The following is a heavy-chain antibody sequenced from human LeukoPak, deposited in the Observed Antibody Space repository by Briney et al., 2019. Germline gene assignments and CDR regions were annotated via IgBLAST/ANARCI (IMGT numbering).Heavy chain of an antibody. V-gene: IGHV3-33*01. Sequence: GGSLRLSCAASGFTFSSYGMHWVRQAPGKGLEWVAVIWYDGSNKYYADSVKGRFTISRDNSKNTLYLQMNSLRAEDTAVYYCARAGRIAVADYFDYWGQGTLVTVSS. CDR2: IWYDGSNK. D-gene: IGHD6-19*01. CDR1: GFTFSSYG. J-gene: IGHJ4*02. CDR3: ARAGRIAVADYFDY.